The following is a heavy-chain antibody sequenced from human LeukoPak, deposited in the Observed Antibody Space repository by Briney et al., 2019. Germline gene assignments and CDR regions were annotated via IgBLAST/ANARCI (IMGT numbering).Heavy chain of an antibody. D-gene: IGHD3-10*01. CDR1: GFTFSSYS. J-gene: IGHJ5*02. CDR3: ARDRFGWFDP. V-gene: IGHV3-48*01. CDR2: VSSSSSTI. Sequence: GGSLRLSCAASGFTFSSYSMNWVRQAPGKGLEWVSYVSSSSSTIYYADSVKGRFTISRDNAKNSLYLQMNSLRAEDTAVYYCARDRFGWFDPWGQGTLVTVSS.